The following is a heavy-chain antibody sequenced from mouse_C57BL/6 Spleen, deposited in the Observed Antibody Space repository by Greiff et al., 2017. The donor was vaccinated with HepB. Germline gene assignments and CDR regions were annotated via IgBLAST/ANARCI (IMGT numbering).Heavy chain of an antibody. CDR3: AREVTTVVADY. CDR1: GYTFTSYT. V-gene: IGHV1-4*01. Sequence: VQGVESGAELARPGASVKMSCKASGYTFTSYTMHWVKQRPGQGLEWIGYINPSSGYTKYNQKFKDKATLTADKSSSTAYMQLSSLTSEDSAVYYCAREVTTVVADYWGQGTTLTVSS. CDR2: INPSSGYT. D-gene: IGHD1-1*01. J-gene: IGHJ2*01.